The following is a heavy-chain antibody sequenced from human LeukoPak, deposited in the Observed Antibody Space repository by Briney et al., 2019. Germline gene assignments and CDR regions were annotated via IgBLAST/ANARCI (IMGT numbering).Heavy chain of an antibody. D-gene: IGHD2-2*01. CDR3: ARDEGVPAALIDY. Sequence: GRSLRLSCAASGFPFSGYAMHWVRQAPGKGLEWVAVMSHDGSNKYYADSVKGRFTISRDNSKNTLYLQMDSLKTEDTAVYYCARDEGVPAALIDYWGQGTLVTVSS. CDR2: MSHDGSNK. V-gene: IGHV3-30-3*01. CDR1: GFPFSGYA. J-gene: IGHJ4*02.